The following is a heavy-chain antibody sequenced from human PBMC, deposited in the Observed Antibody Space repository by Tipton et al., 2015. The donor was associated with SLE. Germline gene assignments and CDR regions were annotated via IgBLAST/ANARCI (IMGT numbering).Heavy chain of an antibody. J-gene: IGHJ4*02. D-gene: IGHD6-6*01. CDR1: GFRFSSYE. CDR3: TIEYSNSDAFEF. CDR2: ISGSGTNK. V-gene: IGHV3-48*03. Sequence: SLRLSCAASGFRFSSYEMNWVRQAPGKGLEWVSYISGSGTNKYYADSAKGRFTISRDNAKNSLYLQMNSLRAEDTALYYCTIEYSNSDAFEFWGQGTLVTVSS.